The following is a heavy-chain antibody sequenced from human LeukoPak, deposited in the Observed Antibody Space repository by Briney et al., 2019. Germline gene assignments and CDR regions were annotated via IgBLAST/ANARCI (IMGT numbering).Heavy chain of an antibody. J-gene: IGHJ4*02. CDR1: GFTFDDYA. D-gene: IGHD6-13*01. Sequence: GRSLRLSCAASGFTFDDYAMHWVRQAPGKGLEWVSGISWNSGSIGYADSVKGRFTISRDNAKNSLYLQMNSLRAEDTALYYCAKDKFPGYSSSWGLFDYWGQGTLVTVSS. CDR3: AKDKFPGYSSSWGLFDY. CDR2: ISWNSGSI. V-gene: IGHV3-9*01.